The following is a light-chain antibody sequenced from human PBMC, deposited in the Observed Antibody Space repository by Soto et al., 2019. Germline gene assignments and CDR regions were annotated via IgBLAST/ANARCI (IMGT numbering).Light chain of an antibody. CDR1: SSDVGGYNY. CDR2: DVS. CDR3: SSYTTSSPLG. Sequence: QSALTQPASVSGSPGQSITISCTGTSSDVGGYNYVSWYQQHPGKAPKLMIYDVSNRPSGVSNRFSGSKSGNTASLTISGLQAGDEADYYCSSYTTSSPLGFAPGTKLTFL. J-gene: IGLJ1*01. V-gene: IGLV2-14*01.